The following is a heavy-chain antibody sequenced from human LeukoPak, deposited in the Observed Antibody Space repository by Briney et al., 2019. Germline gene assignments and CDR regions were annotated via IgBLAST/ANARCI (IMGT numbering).Heavy chain of an antibody. J-gene: IGHJ4*02. Sequence: PGRSLRLSCAASGFTFDDYAMHWVRQAPGKGLEWVSGISWNSGSIGYADSVKGRFTISRDNAKNSLYLQMNSLRAEDTALYYCAKDRGIAVAGLIDYWGQGTLVTVSS. CDR1: GFTFDDYA. V-gene: IGHV3-9*01. D-gene: IGHD6-19*01. CDR2: ISWNSGSI. CDR3: AKDRGIAVAGLIDY.